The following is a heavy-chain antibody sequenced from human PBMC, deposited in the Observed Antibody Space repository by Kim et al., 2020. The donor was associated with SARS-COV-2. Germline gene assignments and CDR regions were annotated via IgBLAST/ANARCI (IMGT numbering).Heavy chain of an antibody. J-gene: IGHJ6*02. CDR1: GFTFGDYA. CDR3: TRDDSSSWYVGRFGMDV. V-gene: IGHV3-49*03. CDR2: IRSKAYGGTT. Sequence: GGSLRLSCTASGFTFGDYAMSWFRQAPGKGLEWVTFIRSKAYGGTTEYAASVKGRFTISRDDSKSIAYLQINSLKTEDTAVYYCTRDDSSSWYVGRFGMDVWGQGTTVTVSS. D-gene: IGHD6-13*01.